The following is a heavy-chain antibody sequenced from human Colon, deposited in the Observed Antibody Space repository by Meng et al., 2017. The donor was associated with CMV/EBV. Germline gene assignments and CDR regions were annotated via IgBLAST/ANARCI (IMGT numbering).Heavy chain of an antibody. CDR1: GFTFDSYA. CDR3: ARAGLSLHNYLDY. Sequence: LSLTCATSGFTFDSYAMHWVRQTPGKGLEWVALISFDGRNTYYADSVKGRFTISRDNFKVTLYLQMNSVGLEDTAVYYCARAGLSLHNYLDYWGQGTLVTVSS. D-gene: IGHD2/OR15-2a*01. J-gene: IGHJ4*02. V-gene: IGHV3-30*04. CDR2: ISFDGRNT.